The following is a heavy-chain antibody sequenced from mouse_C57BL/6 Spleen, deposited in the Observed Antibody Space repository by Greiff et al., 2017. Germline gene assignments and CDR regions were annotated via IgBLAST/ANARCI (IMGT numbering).Heavy chain of an antibody. CDR1: GFTFSSYA. V-gene: IGHV5-9-1*02. CDR3: TSDQRDSNSYFDV. D-gene: IGHD2-5*01. CDR2: ISSGGDYI. J-gene: IGHJ1*03. Sequence: EVKLVESGEGLVKPGGSLKLSCAASGFTFSSYAMSWVRQTPEKRLEWVAYISSGGDYIYYADTVKGRFTITRDNARNTLYLQMSSLKSEDTAMYYCTSDQRDSNSYFDVWGTGTTVTVSS.